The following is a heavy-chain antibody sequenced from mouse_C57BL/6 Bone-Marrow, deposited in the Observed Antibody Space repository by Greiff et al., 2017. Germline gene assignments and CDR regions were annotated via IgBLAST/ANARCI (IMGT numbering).Heavy chain of an antibody. Sequence: QVQLQQSGPELVKPGASVKISCKASGYAFSSSWMNWVKQRPGKGLEWIGRIYPGDGDTNYNGKFKGKATLTADKSSSTAYMQLSSLTSEDSAVYFCARDTTVVADYWGQGTTRTVSS. V-gene: IGHV1-82*01. CDR1: GYAFSSSW. CDR2: IYPGDGDT. D-gene: IGHD1-1*01. CDR3: ARDTTVVADY. J-gene: IGHJ2*01.